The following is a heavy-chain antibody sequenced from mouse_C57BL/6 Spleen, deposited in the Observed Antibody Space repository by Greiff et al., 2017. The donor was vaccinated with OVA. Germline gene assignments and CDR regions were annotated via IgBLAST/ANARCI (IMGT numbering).Heavy chain of an antibody. CDR1: GYSFTDYN. J-gene: IGHJ1*03. CDR3: ARGTLYYGNYDWYFDV. D-gene: IGHD2-1*01. V-gene: IGHV1-39*01. Sequence: EVQLQQSGPELVKPGASVKISCKASGYSFTDYNMNWVKQSNGKSLEWIGVINPNYGTTSYNQKFKGKATLTVDQSSSTAYMQFNSLTSEDSVVYYCARGTLYYGNYDWYFDVWGTGTTVTVSS. CDR2: INPNYGTT.